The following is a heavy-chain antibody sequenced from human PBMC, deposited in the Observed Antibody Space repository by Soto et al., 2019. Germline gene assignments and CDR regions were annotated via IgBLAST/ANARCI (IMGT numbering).Heavy chain of an antibody. J-gene: IGHJ4*02. V-gene: IGHV3-21*01. CDR3: ARFLGYSGYDYFDY. Sequence: GGSLRLSCAASGFTFSSYAMSWVRQAPGKGLEWVSAISGSSSYIYYADSVKGRFTISRDNAKNSLYLQMNSLRAEDTAVYYCARFLGYSGYDYFDYWAQGTLVTVSS. CDR2: ISGSSSYI. CDR1: GFTFSSYA. D-gene: IGHD5-12*01.